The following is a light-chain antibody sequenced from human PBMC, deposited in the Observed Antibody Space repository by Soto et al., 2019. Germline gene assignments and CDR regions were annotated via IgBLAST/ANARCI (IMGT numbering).Light chain of an antibody. J-gene: IGKJ4*01. CDR1: QVINNY. CDR3: QHYYNFPLT. Sequence: DIQMTQSPSSLSASVGDRVTITCQTSQVINNYLIWYQQKPGQAPKLLIYDVSHLETGVPFRFRGSGSGQYFTLTISSLQPEDFATYYCQHYYNFPLTFGGGTRVDIK. CDR2: DVS. V-gene: IGKV1-33*01.